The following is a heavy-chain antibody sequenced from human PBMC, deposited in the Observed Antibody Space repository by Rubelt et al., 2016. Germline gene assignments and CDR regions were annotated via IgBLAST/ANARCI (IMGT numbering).Heavy chain of an antibody. J-gene: IGHJ4*02. CDR3: ARGSYGSIDY. Sequence: SNGGSTYYADSVKGRFTISRDNSKNTLYLQMSSLRAEDTAVYYCARGSYGSIDYWGQGTLVTVSS. CDR2: SNGGST. V-gene: IGHV3-64D*09. D-gene: IGHD5-18*01.